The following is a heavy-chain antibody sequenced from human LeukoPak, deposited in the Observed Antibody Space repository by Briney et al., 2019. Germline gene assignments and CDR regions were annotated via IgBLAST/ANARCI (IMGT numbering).Heavy chain of an antibody. CDR2: IYPGDSDT. V-gene: IGHV5-51*01. CDR3: ARHTTLEFSVDNWFGP. CDR1: GYDFNKHW. Sequence: RGESLKISCKGSGYDFNKHWIGWVRQMPGKGLEWMGIIYPGDSDTRYSPSFQGQVTISADKSISTAYLQWSSLKASDTAMYYCARHTTLEFSVDNWFGPWGQGTLVTVSS. J-gene: IGHJ5*02. D-gene: IGHD1-1*01.